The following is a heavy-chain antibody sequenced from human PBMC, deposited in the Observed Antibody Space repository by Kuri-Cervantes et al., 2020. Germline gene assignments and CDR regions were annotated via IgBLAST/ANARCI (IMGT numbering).Heavy chain of an antibody. V-gene: IGHV3-48*01. CDR2: ISSSSSTT. CDR1: GFTFSSYG. CDR3: ATYRGGGIGYYRLDY. Sequence: GESLKISCVASGFTFSSYGMNWVRQAPGKGLEWVSYISSSSSTTYYADSVKGRFTISRDNAKNSLYLQMNSLRAEDTAVYYCATYRGGGIGYYRLDYWGQGTLVTVSS. D-gene: IGHD3-22*01. J-gene: IGHJ4*02.